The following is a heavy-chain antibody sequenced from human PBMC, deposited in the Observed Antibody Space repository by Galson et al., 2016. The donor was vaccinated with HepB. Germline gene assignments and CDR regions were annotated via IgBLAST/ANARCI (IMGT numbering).Heavy chain of an antibody. V-gene: IGHV4-30-2*01. CDR2: IFHSGDT. CDR1: GGSISSGGYS. Sequence: TLFLSFAVSGGSISSGGYSWSWIRQQPGKGLEWIGYIFHSGDTYYKPSLKSRVTLSVDSSKNQFSLRLNSVTAADTAVYYCARGLRAMVNFDAFDIWGQGTMVTVSS. J-gene: IGHJ3*02. D-gene: IGHD5-18*01. CDR3: ARGLRAMVNFDAFDI.